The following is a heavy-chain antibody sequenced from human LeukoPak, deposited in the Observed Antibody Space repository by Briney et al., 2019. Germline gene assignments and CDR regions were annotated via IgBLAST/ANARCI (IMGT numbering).Heavy chain of an antibody. D-gene: IGHD6-13*01. CDR3: ANSPAAVAPFNYYYGMDV. CDR2: ISGSGGST. V-gene: IGHV3-23*01. Sequence: PGGSLRLSCAASGFTFSSYAMSWVRQAPGKGLEWVSAISGSGGSTYYADSVKGRFTISRDNSKNTLYLQMNSLRAEDTAVYYCANSPAAVAPFNYYYGMDVWGQGTTVTVSS. CDR1: GFTFSSYA. J-gene: IGHJ6*02.